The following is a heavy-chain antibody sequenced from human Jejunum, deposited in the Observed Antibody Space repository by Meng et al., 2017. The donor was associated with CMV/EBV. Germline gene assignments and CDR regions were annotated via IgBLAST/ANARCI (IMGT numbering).Heavy chain of an antibody. J-gene: IGHJ4*02. D-gene: IGHD4-17*01. Sequence: VKVSCKASRDTFSTYAISWIRQAPGQGLEWMGGIIPMLDITNYAPKFRGRVTITADKSTSTAYMELSSLRSDDTAVYYCATVFDYWGQGTLVTVSS. V-gene: IGHV1-69*10. CDR1: RDTFSTYA. CDR2: IIPMLDIT. CDR3: ATVFDY.